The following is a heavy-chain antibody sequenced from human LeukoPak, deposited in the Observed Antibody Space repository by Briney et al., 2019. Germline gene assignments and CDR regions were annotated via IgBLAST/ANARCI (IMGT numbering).Heavy chain of an antibody. J-gene: IGHJ4*02. V-gene: IGHV3-11*01. CDR2: ISGTGNNK. D-gene: IGHD1-26*01. Sequence: GGSLRLSCVTSGFTFSHYYMTWIRQAPGKGLEWVSYISGTGNNKYYADSVKGRFTISRDNAQNPLYLQMSSLRAEDTAMYYCARDYSESEYFFDYWGQGSLAAVSS. CDR1: GFTFSHYY. CDR3: ARDYSESEYFFDY.